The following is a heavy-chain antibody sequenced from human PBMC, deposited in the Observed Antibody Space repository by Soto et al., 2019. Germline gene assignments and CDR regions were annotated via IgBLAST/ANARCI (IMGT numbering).Heavy chain of an antibody. CDR1: GFTFGDYA. V-gene: IGHV3-49*03. Sequence: GVLRLSCTASGFTFGDYAMSWFRQAPGKGQEWVGFIRSKAYGWTTEDAASVKGRFTISRDDSKSIAYLQMNSLKTEDTAVYYCTRDLDVLRYFDWLGGVYNWFDPWGQGTLVTVSS. CDR2: IRSKAYGWTT. D-gene: IGHD3-9*01. CDR3: TRDLDVLRYFDWLGGVYNWFDP. J-gene: IGHJ5*02.